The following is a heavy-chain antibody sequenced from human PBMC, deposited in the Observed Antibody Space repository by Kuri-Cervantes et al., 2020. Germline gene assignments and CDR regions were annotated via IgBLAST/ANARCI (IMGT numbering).Heavy chain of an antibody. CDR3: ARNREVTGAFDI. CDR2: LSSSGDST. Sequence: GGSLRLSCAASGFTFSHYAVTWVRQPPGKGLQWVSTLSSSGDSTHYADSVKGRFTMSRDNSKNTLYLQMNSLRAEDTAVYYCARNREVTGAFDIWGQGTMVTVSS. D-gene: IGHD1-14*01. V-gene: IGHV3-23*01. CDR1: GFTFSHYA. J-gene: IGHJ3*02.